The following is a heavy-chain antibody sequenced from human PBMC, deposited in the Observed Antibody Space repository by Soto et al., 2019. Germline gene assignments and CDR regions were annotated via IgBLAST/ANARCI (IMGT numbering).Heavy chain of an antibody. J-gene: IGHJ4*02. CDR2: IYYTGNT. V-gene: IGHV4-59*01. CDR3: ARVGGYNYFDH. CDR1: GASISPFY. D-gene: IGHD5-12*01. Sequence: SETLSLTCTVSGASISPFYWSWIRQPPGKGLEWIGYIYYTGNTNFNPSLKSRVTISADTSKNQFSLKLSSVTTADTAVYFCARVGGYNYFDHWGQGTQVTVS.